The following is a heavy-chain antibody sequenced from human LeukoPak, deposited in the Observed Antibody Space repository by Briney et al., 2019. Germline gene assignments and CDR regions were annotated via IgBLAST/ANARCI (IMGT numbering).Heavy chain of an antibody. J-gene: IGHJ4*02. CDR3: ARASNPWLQLS. D-gene: IGHD5-24*01. Sequence: GGSLRLSCAASGFTFSSYEMNWVRQAPGKGLEWVSHISGSGSIISYADSVKGRFTISRDNAQTSLYLHMNSLRAEDTAVYYCARASNPWLQLSWGQGTLVTVSS. CDR2: ISGSGSII. V-gene: IGHV3-48*03. CDR1: GFTFSSYE.